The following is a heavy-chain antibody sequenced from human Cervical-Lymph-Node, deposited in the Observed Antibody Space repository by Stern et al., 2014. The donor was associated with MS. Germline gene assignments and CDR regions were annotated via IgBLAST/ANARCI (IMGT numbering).Heavy chain of an antibody. Sequence: VQLVESGGGLVKPGGSLRLSCAASGFIFSDYYMTWVRQAPGKGLEWLAHISSGSSATLYAASVKGRFTISRDNAKNVLNLHMNSLRAEDTAVYYCARGSEKSVLSYYALDVWGQGTTVTVS. CDR3: ARGSEKSVLSYYALDV. CDR1: GFIFSDYY. J-gene: IGHJ6*02. D-gene: IGHD2-8*01. CDR2: ISSGSSAT. V-gene: IGHV3-11*01.